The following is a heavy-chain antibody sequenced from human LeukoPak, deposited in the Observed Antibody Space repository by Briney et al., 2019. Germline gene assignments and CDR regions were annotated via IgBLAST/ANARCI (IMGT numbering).Heavy chain of an antibody. CDR1: GFTFSSYN. J-gene: IGHJ5*02. CDR2: ISSLSSTI. Sequence: GGSLGLSCAASGFTFSSYNMNWVRQAPGKGLEWVSYISSLSSTIYYADSVKGRFTISRDNAKNSLFLQMSSLRAEDTAVYYCATEGPVPTESWGLGTLVSVSS. V-gene: IGHV3-48*04. CDR3: ATEGPVPTES.